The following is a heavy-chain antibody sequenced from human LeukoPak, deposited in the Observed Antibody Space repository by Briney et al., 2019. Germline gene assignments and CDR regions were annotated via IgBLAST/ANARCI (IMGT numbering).Heavy chain of an antibody. CDR2: IGTAGDT. D-gene: IGHD1-26*01. Sequence: GGSLRLSCTAAEFIISIYDLHWVRHVPGKGLEYVSTIGTAGDTYYAGSVRDRFFISRDAAKNSWYLQMITLRADDTAVYYCARAPSRGERLRAFDVWGQGTMVTVS. J-gene: IGHJ3*01. CDR1: EFIISIYD. V-gene: IGHV3-13*01. CDR3: ARAPSRGERLRAFDV.